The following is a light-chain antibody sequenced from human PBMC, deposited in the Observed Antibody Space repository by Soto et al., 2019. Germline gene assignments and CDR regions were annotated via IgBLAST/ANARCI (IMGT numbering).Light chain of an antibody. CDR3: AAYDDSLNGWV. Sequence: QSVLTQPPSASGTPGQRATISCSGSTSNIGSNSVNWYQQLPGTAPKLLIYTDDQRPSGVPDRFSGSKSGTSASLAIGELQSEDEGDYHCAAYDDSLNGWVFGGGTKLTVL. CDR2: TDD. CDR1: TSNIGSNS. J-gene: IGLJ3*02. V-gene: IGLV1-44*01.